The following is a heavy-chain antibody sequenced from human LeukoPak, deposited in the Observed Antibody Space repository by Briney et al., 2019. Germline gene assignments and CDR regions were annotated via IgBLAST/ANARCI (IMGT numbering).Heavy chain of an antibody. V-gene: IGHV4-59*10. D-gene: IGHD3-10*01. CDR3: ARVIDYYGSGSYSSTTYYFDY. J-gene: IGHJ4*02. Sequence: SETLSLTCAVYDESFSDRYWSWIRQPAGKGLEWIGRIYTSGSTNYNPSLKSRVTISVDTSKNQFSLKLSSVTAADTAVYYCARVIDYYGSGSYSSTTYYFDYWGQGTLVTVSS. CDR1: DESFSDRY. CDR2: IYTSGST.